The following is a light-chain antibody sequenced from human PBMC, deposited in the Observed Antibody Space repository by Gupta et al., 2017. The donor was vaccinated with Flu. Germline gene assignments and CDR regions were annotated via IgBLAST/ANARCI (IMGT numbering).Light chain of an antibody. CDR2: YAS. Sequence: EIVLTQSPDFQSVTPKEKVTITCRASQSIGTSLHWYQQKPEQSPKLLIKYASQYGSGVPSRFSGSGSGTDFTLTINGLEAEDTATYYCQQSTTLPWTFGQGTKVEIK. CDR3: QQSTTLPWT. CDR1: QSIGTS. J-gene: IGKJ1*01. V-gene: IGKV6-21*01.